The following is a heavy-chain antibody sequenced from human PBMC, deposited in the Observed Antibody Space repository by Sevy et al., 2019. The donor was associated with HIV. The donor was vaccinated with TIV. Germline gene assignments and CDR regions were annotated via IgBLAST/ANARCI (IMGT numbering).Heavy chain of an antibody. CDR1: EFTFSVYY. Sequence: GGSLRLSCAASEFTFSVYYMTWIRQAPGKGLELVSYINSWGTTIYYAYSVKGRFTISRDNANNSLYLQMNSLRAEDTAVYYCARTVLGPYFDHWGQGTLVTVSS. D-gene: IGHD2-8*02. V-gene: IGHV3-11*01. CDR2: INSWGTTI. CDR3: ARTVLGPYFDH. J-gene: IGHJ4*02.